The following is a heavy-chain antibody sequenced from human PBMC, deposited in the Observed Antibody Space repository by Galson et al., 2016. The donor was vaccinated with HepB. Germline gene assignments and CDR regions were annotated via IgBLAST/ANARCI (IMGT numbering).Heavy chain of an antibody. V-gene: IGHV4-30-4*01. CDR1: GVFVSTADYY. CDR3: ATGDSGNKIAY. J-gene: IGHJ4*02. D-gene: IGHD1-26*01. Sequence: TLSLTCTVSGVFVSTADYYWSWIRQHPGKGLEWIGYVSYGGSAYYNPSLESRVIISADTAYNQVSLALISVTAADSAVYYCATGDSGNKIAYWGQGILLTVSS. CDR2: VSYGGSA.